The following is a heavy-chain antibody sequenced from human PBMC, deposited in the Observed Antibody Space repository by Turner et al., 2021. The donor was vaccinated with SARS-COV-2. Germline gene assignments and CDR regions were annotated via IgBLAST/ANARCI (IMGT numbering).Heavy chain of an antibody. CDR2: IYYSGST. CDR3: ARGIPAAAGLVNWFDP. V-gene: IGHV4-59*01. J-gene: IGHJ5*02. Sequence: QVQLQESGPGLVKPSETLSLTCTVSGGSISSYYWSWIRQPPGKGLEWIGYIYYSGSTNYNPSLKSRFTISIDTSKNQFSLKLSSVTAADTAVYYGARGIPAAAGLVNWFDPWGQGTLVTVSS. CDR1: GGSISSYY. D-gene: IGHD6-13*01.